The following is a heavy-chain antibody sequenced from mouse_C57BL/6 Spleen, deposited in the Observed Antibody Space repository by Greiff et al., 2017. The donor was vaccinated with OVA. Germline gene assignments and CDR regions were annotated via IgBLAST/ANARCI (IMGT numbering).Heavy chain of an antibody. V-gene: IGHV5-17*01. CDR2: ISSGSSTI. D-gene: IGHD4-1*01. CDR3: ARLWGYAMDY. Sequence: EVKLVESGGGLVKPGGSLKLSCAASGFTFSDYGMHWVRQAPEKGLEWVAYISSGSSTIYYADTVKGRFTISRDNAKNTLFLQLTRLRSEDTARYYGARLWGYAMDYWGQGTSVTVSS. CDR1: GFTFSDYG. J-gene: IGHJ4*01.